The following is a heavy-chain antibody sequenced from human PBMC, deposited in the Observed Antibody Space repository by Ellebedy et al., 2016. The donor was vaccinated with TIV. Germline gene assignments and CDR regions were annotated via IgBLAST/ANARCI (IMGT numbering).Heavy chain of an antibody. D-gene: IGHD6-19*01. CDR2: VYTSEST. Sequence: SETLSLXXTVSGGSISSGGYYWSWIRQPAGRRLEWIGRVYTSESTGVSTSYNPSLKSRVTMSLDTSKNRLSLELTSVTAADTAVYYCVRGRIGVAEFGHWGQGILVTVSS. V-gene: IGHV4-61*02. CDR3: VRGRIGVAEFGH. CDR1: GGSISSGGYY. J-gene: IGHJ4*02.